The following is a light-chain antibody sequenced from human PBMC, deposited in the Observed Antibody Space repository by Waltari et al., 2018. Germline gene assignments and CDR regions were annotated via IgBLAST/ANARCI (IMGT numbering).Light chain of an antibody. J-gene: IGLJ3*02. Sequence: QLMLTQSPSASASLGASVKLTCTLSSGHSHYAIAWHQQQPEKGHRYLMKVNSDGSHIKGDGIPDRFSGSSSGAERYLTISSLQSEDEADYYCQTGGFGIWVFGGGTKLTVL. V-gene: IGLV4-69*01. CDR2: VNSDGSH. CDR1: SGHSHYA. CDR3: QTGGFGIWV.